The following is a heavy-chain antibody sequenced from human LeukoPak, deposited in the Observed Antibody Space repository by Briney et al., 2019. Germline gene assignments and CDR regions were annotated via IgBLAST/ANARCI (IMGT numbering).Heavy chain of an antibody. CDR1: GFTFSSYG. CDR3: AREVYYDSSGMDV. V-gene: IGHV3-33*01. D-gene: IGHD3-22*01. Sequence: QPGGSLRLSCAASGFTFSSYGIPWVRQAPGKGLERVAVIWYDGSNKYYADSVKGRFTISRDNSKNTLYLQMSSLRAEDTAVYYCAREVYYDSSGMDVWGQGTTVTVFS. J-gene: IGHJ6*02. CDR2: IWYDGSNK.